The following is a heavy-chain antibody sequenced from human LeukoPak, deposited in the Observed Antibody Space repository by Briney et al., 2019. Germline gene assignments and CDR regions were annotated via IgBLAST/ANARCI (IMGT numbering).Heavy chain of an antibody. CDR2: ISSSSSYI. Sequence: PGGSLRLSCAASGFTFSSYSMNWVRQAPGKGLEWVSSISSSSSYIYYADSVKGRFTISRDNAKNSLYLQMNSLRAEDTAVYYCAGGGRDYDILTGYSQPLDYWGQGTPVTVSS. V-gene: IGHV3-21*04. CDR1: GFTFSSYS. D-gene: IGHD3-9*01. J-gene: IGHJ4*02. CDR3: AGGGRDYDILTGYSQPLDY.